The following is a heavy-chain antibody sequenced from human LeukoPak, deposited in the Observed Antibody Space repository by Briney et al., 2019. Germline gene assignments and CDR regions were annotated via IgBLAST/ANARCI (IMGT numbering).Heavy chain of an antibody. CDR2: IYPGDSDT. J-gene: IGHJ4*02. CDR3: ARQTYCGGDCYSGVFDY. CDR1: GYSFTSYW. Sequence: GESLKISCKGSGYSFTSYWIGWVRQMPGKGLEWMGIIYPGDSDTRYSPSFQGQVTISADKSISTAYLQWSSLKASDTAMYYCARQTYCGGDCYSGVFDYWGREPWSPSPQ. D-gene: IGHD2-21*01. V-gene: IGHV5-51*01.